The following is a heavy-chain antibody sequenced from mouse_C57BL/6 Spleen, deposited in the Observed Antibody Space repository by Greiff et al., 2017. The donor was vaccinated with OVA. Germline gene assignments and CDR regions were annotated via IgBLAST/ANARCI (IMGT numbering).Heavy chain of an antibody. Sequence: QVQLKQSGAELVRPGASVKMSCKASGYTFTSYNMHWVKQTPRQGLEWIGAIYPGNGDTSYNQKFKGKATLTVDKSSSTAYMQLSSLTSEDSAVYFCATPYYSNYPYAMDYWGQGTSVTVSS. J-gene: IGHJ4*01. CDR3: ATPYYSNYPYAMDY. CDR2: IYPGNGDT. D-gene: IGHD2-5*01. V-gene: IGHV1-12*01. CDR1: GYTFTSYN.